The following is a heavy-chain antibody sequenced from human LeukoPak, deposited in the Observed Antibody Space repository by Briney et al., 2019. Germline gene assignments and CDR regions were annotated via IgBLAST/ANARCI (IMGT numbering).Heavy chain of an antibody. J-gene: IGHJ3*02. D-gene: IGHD3-3*01. CDR1: GYSFINYG. V-gene: IGHV1-18*01. Sequence: ASVKVSCKASGYSFINYGINWVRQAPGQGLEWMGWINTSNGNTNFAQKFQGRVTMTADTSTSTAYMELRSLRSDDTAVYYCARIHQSITTFGVVIDAFDIWGQGTMVTVSS. CDR3: ARIHQSITTFGVVIDAFDI. CDR2: INTSNGNT.